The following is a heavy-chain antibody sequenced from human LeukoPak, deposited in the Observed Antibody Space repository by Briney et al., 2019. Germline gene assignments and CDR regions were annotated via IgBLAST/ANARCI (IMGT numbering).Heavy chain of an antibody. CDR1: GYTFTGYY. J-gene: IGHJ4*02. D-gene: IGHD3-3*01. CDR3: ARTTYYDFWSGYQTYYFDY. Sequence: GASVKVSCKASGYTFTGYYMHWVRQAPGQGLEWMGWINPNSGGTNYAQKFQGRVTMTRDTSISTAYMELSRLRSDDTAVYYCARTTYYDFWSGYQTYYFDYWGQGTLVTVSS. CDR2: INPNSGGT. V-gene: IGHV1-2*02.